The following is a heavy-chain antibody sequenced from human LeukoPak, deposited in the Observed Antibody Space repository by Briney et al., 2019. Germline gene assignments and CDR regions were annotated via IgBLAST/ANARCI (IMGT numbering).Heavy chain of an antibody. CDR3: AKVAYDFWSGYYDY. CDR1: GFTFSSYA. CDR2: ISGSGGST. Sequence: PGGSLRLSCAASGFTFSSYAMSWVRQAPGKGLEWVSAISGSGGSTYYADSVKGRFTISRDNSKNTLYLQMSSLRAEDTAVYYCAKVAYDFWSGYYDYWGQGTLVTVSS. V-gene: IGHV3-23*01. D-gene: IGHD3-3*01. J-gene: IGHJ4*02.